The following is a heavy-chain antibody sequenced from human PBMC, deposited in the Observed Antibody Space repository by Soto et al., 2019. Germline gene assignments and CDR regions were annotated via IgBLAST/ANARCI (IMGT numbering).Heavy chain of an antibody. Sequence: QVQLVQSGAEVKKPGASVKVSCKASGYTFTSYYMHWVRQAPGQGLEWMGIINPSGGSTSYAQKFQGRVTMTRDTSTSTVYMELSSLRSEDTAVYYCARAGGGYSYVLGYFDYWGQGTLVTVSS. D-gene: IGHD5-18*01. CDR3: ARAGGGYSYVLGYFDY. V-gene: IGHV1-46*01. CDR1: GYTFTSYY. J-gene: IGHJ4*02. CDR2: INPSGGST.